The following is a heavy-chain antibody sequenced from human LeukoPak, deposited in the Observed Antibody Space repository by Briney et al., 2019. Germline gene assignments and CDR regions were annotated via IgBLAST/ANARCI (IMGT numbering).Heavy chain of an antibody. CDR3: ARGLRPEDFDY. D-gene: IGHD5-12*01. CDR1: GGSISSGSYY. Sequence: SETLSLTCTVSGGSISSGSYYWSWIRQPAGKGLEWIGRIYTSGSTNYNPSLKSRVTISVDTSKNQFSLKLSSVTAADTAVYYCARGLRPEDFDYWGQGTLVTVSS. J-gene: IGHJ4*02. V-gene: IGHV4-61*02. CDR2: IYTSGST.